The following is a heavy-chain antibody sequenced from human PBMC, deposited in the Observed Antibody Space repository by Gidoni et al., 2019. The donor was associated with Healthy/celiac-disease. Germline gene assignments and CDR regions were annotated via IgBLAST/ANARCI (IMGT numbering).Heavy chain of an antibody. D-gene: IGHD2-15*01. J-gene: IGHJ6*02. V-gene: IGHV3-33*01. CDR3: ARVYCSGGSCYSGRFNYYYGMDV. CDR2: IWYDGSNK. Sequence: QVQLVESGGCVVQPGRSLRLSCAASGFTFSSYGMHWVLQAPGKGMEWVAVIWYDGSNKYYADSVKGRFTISRDNSKNTLYLQMNSLRAEDTAVYYCARVYCSGGSCYSGRFNYYYGMDVWGQGTTVTVSS. CDR1: GFTFSSYG.